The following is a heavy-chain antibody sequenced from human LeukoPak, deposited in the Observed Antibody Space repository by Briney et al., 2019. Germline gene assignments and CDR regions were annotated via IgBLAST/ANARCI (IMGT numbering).Heavy chain of an antibody. D-gene: IGHD6-13*01. J-gene: IGHJ5*02. CDR1: GGSISSSSYY. V-gene: IGHV4-39*07. Sequence: SETLSLTCTVSGGSISSSSYYWGWIRQPPGKGLEWIGSIYYSGSTYYNPSLKSRVTISVDTSKNQFSLKLSSVTAADTAVYYCASDLVAAAGGWFDPWGQGTLVTVSS. CDR2: IYYSGST. CDR3: ASDLVAAAGGWFDP.